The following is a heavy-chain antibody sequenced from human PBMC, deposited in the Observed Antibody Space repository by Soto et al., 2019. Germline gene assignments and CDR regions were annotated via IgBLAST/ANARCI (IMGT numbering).Heavy chain of an antibody. D-gene: IGHD4-4*01. V-gene: IGHV3-74*01. CDR1: GFTFSPYW. CDR3: GRGGSNSPNGMDV. Sequence: LRLSCTASGFTFSPYWMHWVRQAPGKGLVWVSRINPDGSSTNYADSVKGRFTISRDNAKNTLYLQMNSLRAEDTAVYYCGRGGSNSPNGMDVWGQGTTVTVSS. CDR2: INPDGSST. J-gene: IGHJ6*02.